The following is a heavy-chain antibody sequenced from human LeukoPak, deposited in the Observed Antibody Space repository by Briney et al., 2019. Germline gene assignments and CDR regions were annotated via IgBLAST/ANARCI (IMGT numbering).Heavy chain of an antibody. CDR3: ARDYSSWYSYYMDV. Sequence: PGGSLRLSCAASGFTFSDYYMSWIRQAPGKGLEWVSYISSSGSTIYYADSVKGRFTISRDNAKNSLYLQMNSLRAEDTAVYYCARDYSSWYSYYMDVWGKGTTVTVSS. J-gene: IGHJ6*03. CDR2: ISSSGSTI. CDR1: GFTFSDYY. D-gene: IGHD6-13*01. V-gene: IGHV3-11*04.